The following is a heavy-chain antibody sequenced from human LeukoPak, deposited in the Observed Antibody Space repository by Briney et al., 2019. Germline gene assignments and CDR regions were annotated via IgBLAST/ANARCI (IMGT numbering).Heavy chain of an antibody. J-gene: IGHJ4*02. Sequence: PSETLSLTCTVSGGSISSSSYYWGWIRQPPGKGLEWIGSIYYSGSTYYNPSLKSRVTISVDTSKNQFSLKLSSVTAADTAMYYCARDRGAVAGTVYYFDYWGQGTLVTVSS. CDR1: GGSISSSSYY. CDR3: ARDRGAVAGTVYYFDY. V-gene: IGHV4-39*07. CDR2: IYYSGST. D-gene: IGHD6-19*01.